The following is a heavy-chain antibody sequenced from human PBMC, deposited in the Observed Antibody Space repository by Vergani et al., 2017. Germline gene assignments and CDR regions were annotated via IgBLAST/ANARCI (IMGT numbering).Heavy chain of an antibody. D-gene: IGHD3-16*01. J-gene: IGHJ2*01. CDR2: IDNSGNG. V-gene: IGHV4-39*01. CDR1: GDSIISRSYY. CDR3: ASGKYYSDSTSHCRGRYFDV. Sequence: QLQLQESGPGLVKASETLSLTCTVSGDSIISRSYYWGWIRQPPGKGLEWIGSIDNSGNGDSSSSLKSRVTISADTSKNQFSLRLTSVTAADTAVYYCASGKYYSDSTSHCRGRYFDVWGRGTLVTVPS.